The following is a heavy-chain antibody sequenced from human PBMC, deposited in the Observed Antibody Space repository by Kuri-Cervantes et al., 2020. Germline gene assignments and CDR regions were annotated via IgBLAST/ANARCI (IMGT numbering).Heavy chain of an antibody. CDR1: GYTFTSYD. Sequence: ASVKVSCKASGYTFTSYDINWVRQATGQGLEWMGWMNPNSGNTGYAQTFQGRVTMTRNTSISTAYMELSSLRSEDTAVYYCATRIAAAGPTPFDYWGQGTLVTVSS. J-gene: IGHJ4*02. V-gene: IGHV1-8*01. CDR3: ATRIAAAGPTPFDY. CDR2: MNPNSGNT. D-gene: IGHD6-13*01.